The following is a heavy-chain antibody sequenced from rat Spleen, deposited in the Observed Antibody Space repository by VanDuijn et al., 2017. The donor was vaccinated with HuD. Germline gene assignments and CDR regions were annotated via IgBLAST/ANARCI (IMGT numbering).Heavy chain of an antibody. J-gene: IGHJ2*01. CDR2: IWGNGNT. CDR1: GFSLSNYG. Sequence: QVQLKESGPGLVQPSQTLSLTCTVSGFSLSNYGVLWVRQPPGKGLEWMGLIWGNGNTNYNSALKSRLSISRDTSKSQVYLKINSLQTDDTAMYYCARISGRYGGYSELGDYWGQGVMVTVSS. CDR3: ARISGRYGGYSELGDY. V-gene: IGHV2-13*01. D-gene: IGHD1-11*01.